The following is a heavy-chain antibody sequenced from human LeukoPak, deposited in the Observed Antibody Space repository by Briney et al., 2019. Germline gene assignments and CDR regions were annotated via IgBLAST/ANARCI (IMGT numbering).Heavy chain of an antibody. CDR3: ARVMNYYDSSGYYPEFDY. CDR1: GGSISSSSYY. J-gene: IGHJ4*02. D-gene: IGHD3-22*01. Sequence: PSETLSLTCTVSGGSISSSSYYWGWIRQPPGKGLEWIGSIYYSGSTYYNPSLKSRVTISVDTSKNQFSLKLSSVTAADTAVYYCARVMNYYDSSGYYPEFDYWGQGTLVTVSS. CDR2: IYYSGST. V-gene: IGHV4-39*07.